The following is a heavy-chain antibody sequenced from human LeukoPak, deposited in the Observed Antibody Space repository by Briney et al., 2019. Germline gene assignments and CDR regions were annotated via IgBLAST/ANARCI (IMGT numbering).Heavy chain of an antibody. V-gene: IGHV4-59*01. Sequence: SETLSLTCTVSGGSISSYYWSWIRQPPGKGLEWIGYIYYSGSTNYNPSLKSRVTISVDTSKNQFSLTLTSVTAADTAVYYCARVRHDILTEGYFDYWGQGTLVTVSS. CDR2: IYYSGST. CDR3: ARVRHDILTEGYFDY. J-gene: IGHJ4*02. CDR1: GGSISSYY. D-gene: IGHD3-9*01.